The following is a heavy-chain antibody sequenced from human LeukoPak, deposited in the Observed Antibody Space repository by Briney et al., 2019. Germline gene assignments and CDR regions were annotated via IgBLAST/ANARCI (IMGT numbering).Heavy chain of an antibody. CDR3: AKDHSGSFYYFDY. CDR1: GFTFSSYG. Sequence: GGSLRLSCAASGFTFSSYGMSWVRQAPGKGLEWVSAISGSGGSTYYADSVKGRFTISRDNSKNTLYLQINSLRAEDTAVYYCAKDHSGSFYYFDYWGQGTLVTVSS. V-gene: IGHV3-23*01. J-gene: IGHJ4*02. CDR2: ISGSGGST. D-gene: IGHD1-26*01.